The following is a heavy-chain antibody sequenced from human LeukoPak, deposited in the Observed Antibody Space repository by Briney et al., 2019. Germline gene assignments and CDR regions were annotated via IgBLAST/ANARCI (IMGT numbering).Heavy chain of an antibody. CDR3: ARDLGSTDYYYYYMDV. Sequence: SETLSLTCTVSGGSISSSSYYWGWIRQPPGKGLEWIGSIYYSGSTYYNPSLKSRVTISVDTSKNQFSLKLSSVTAADTAVYYCARDLGSTDYYYYYMDVWGKGTTVTISS. CDR1: GGSISSSSYY. D-gene: IGHD2-15*01. V-gene: IGHV4-39*07. CDR2: IYYSGST. J-gene: IGHJ6*03.